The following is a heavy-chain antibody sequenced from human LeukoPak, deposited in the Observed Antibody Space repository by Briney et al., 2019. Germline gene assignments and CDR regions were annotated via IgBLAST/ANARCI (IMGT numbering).Heavy chain of an antibody. J-gene: IGHJ4*02. CDR2: IAVDGTK. CDR3: ASSLSLWANYRCH. V-gene: IGHV3-48*03. Sequence: PGGSLRLSCAASGFTLSSSEMNWVRQAPGKGLEWVAFIAVDGTKYYPDSVKGRFTISRDSVRNSVYLQMNSLRVEDTAVYCCASSLSLWANYRCHWGRGTLVTVSS. CDR1: GFTLSSSE. D-gene: IGHD3-16*02.